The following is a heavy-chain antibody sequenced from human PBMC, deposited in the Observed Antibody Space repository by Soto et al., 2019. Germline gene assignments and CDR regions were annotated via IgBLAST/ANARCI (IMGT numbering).Heavy chain of an antibody. CDR1: GGSISSGDYY. J-gene: IGHJ4*02. Sequence: TLSLTCTVSGGSISSGDYYWSWIRQPPGKGLEWIGYIYYSGSTYYNPSLKSRVTISVDTSKNQFSLKLSSVTAADTTVYYCARAVDHRSEWELWGQGTLVTVSS. CDR2: IYYSGST. D-gene: IGHD1-26*01. CDR3: ARAVDHRSEWEL. V-gene: IGHV4-30-4*01.